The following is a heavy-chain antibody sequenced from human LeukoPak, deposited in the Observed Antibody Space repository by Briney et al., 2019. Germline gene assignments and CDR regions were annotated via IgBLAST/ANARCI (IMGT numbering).Heavy chain of an antibody. CDR3: AKAGDSSGWSYFDY. Sequence: GGSLRLSCAASGFGFNNYGMHWVRQAPGKGLEWVAVIRYDGNNKFYGDSGKGRFTISRDNSKNTLFLQMNSLTAEDTAMYYCAKAGDSSGWSYFDYWGQGTLVTVSS. CDR1: GFGFNNYG. J-gene: IGHJ4*02. V-gene: IGHV3-30*02. D-gene: IGHD6-19*01. CDR2: IRYDGNNK.